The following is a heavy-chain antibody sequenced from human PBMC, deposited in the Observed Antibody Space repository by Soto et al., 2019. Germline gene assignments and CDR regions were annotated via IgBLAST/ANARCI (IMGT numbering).Heavy chain of an antibody. CDR3: GRTFRDGLLGLDP. CDR1: GFSPRDHC. CDR2: LCHDGTIA. J-gene: IGHJ5*02. D-gene: IGHD3-16*01. Sequence: PGGSLRLSCAAPGFSPRDHCFHWVRPAPGKGLVWLSRLCHDGTIAIYSDSVKGRFSISRDIAKNTLYLQMTSLRAEDAAIYYCGRTFRDGLLGLDPWGQGTLVTVSS. V-gene: IGHV3-74*01.